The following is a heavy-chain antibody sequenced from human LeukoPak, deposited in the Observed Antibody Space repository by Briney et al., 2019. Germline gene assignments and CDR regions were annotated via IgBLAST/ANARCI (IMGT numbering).Heavy chain of an antibody. D-gene: IGHD6-13*01. CDR1: GYTFTGYY. J-gene: IGHJ5*02. V-gene: IGHV1-2*02. Sequence: ASVKVSCEASGYTFTGYYMHWVRQAPGQGLEWMGWINPNSGGTNYAQKFQGRVTMTRDTSISTAYMELSRLRSDDTAVYYCARSLLSIAAAGTGDNWFDPWGQGTLVTVSS. CDR2: INPNSGGT. CDR3: ARSLLSIAAAGTGDNWFDP.